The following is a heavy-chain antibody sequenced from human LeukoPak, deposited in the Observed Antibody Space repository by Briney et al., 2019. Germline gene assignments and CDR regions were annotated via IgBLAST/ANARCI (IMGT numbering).Heavy chain of an antibody. CDR3: ARGADRRYFDWLTKYGMDV. D-gene: IGHD3-9*01. V-gene: IGHV4-39*07. J-gene: IGHJ6*02. Sequence: SETLSLTCTVSGGSISSSSYYWGWIRQPPGKGLEWVGSIYYSGSTYYNPSLKSRVTISVDTSKNQFSLKLSSVTAADTAVYYCARGADRRYFDWLTKYGMDVWGQGTTVTVSS. CDR1: GGSISSSSYY. CDR2: IYYSGST.